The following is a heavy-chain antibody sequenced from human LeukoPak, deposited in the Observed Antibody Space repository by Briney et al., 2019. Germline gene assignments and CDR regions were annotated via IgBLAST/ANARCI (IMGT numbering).Heavy chain of an antibody. CDR2: IYYSGNT. CDR1: GGSISSSSYY. Sequence: SETLSLTCTVSGGSISSSSYYWGWIRQPPGKGLEWIGSIYYSGNTYYNPSLKSRVTISVDTSKNQFSLKLSSVTAADTAVYYCARGGYYGSGSYYKIWGQGTLVTVSS. CDR3: ARGGYYGSGSYYKI. J-gene: IGHJ4*02. V-gene: IGHV4-39*01. D-gene: IGHD3-10*01.